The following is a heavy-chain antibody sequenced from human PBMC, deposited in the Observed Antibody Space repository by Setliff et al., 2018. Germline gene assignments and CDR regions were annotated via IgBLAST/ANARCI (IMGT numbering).Heavy chain of an antibody. D-gene: IGHD5-18*01. V-gene: IGHV3-20*04. J-gene: IGHJ6*03. CDR2: IKWNGGDR. CDR3: TRGRGDTAVVDRWHYYYYYMDV. Sequence: ETLSLSCVASGFTFDDYDMAWVRQAPGKGLEWVAGIKWNGGDRGYADSVRGRFTISRDNAKNSLHLQMNSLKTEDTAVYFCTRGRGDTAVVDRWHYYYYYMDVWGTGTTVTVSS. CDR1: GFTFDDYD.